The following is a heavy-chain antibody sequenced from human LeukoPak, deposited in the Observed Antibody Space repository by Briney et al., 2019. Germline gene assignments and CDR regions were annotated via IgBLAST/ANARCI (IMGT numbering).Heavy chain of an antibody. CDR1: GGSISSSSYY. Sequence: SETLSLTCTVSGGSISSSSYYWGWIRQPPGKGLEWIGSIYYSGSTYYNPSLKSRVTISVDTSKNQFSLKLSSVTAADMAVYYCARHAFEYSSSGDAFDIWGQGTKVTVSS. CDR2: IYYSGST. CDR3: ARHAFEYSSSGDAFDI. V-gene: IGHV4-39*01. D-gene: IGHD6-6*01. J-gene: IGHJ3*02.